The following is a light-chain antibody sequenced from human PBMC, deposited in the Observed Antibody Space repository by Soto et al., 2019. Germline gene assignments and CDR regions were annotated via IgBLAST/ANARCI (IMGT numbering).Light chain of an antibody. Sequence: QSALTQPASVSGSPGQSITISCTGTSSDVGGYDYVSWYQHHPGKAPKLMIYDVTNRPSGVSSRFSVSKSGNTASLTISGLQAEDEADYYCSSYTSSSTYVFGTGTQLTVL. V-gene: IGLV2-14*03. CDR1: SSDVGGYDY. CDR2: DVT. J-gene: IGLJ1*01. CDR3: SSYTSSSTYV.